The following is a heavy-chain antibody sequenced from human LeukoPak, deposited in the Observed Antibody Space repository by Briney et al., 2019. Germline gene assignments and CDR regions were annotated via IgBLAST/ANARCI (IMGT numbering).Heavy chain of an antibody. D-gene: IGHD3-16*01. J-gene: IGHJ4*02. V-gene: IGHV4-31*03. CDR1: GGTISSGDYY. Sequence: SETLSLTCTVSGGTISSGDYYWTWIGQHPGKGLEWIGYIYYTGSTYYNPSLKSRVILSVDTSKNQFSLRLNSVTAADTAIYYCARVSGGSVIFHYWGQGALVTVSS. CDR3: ARVSGGSVIFHY. CDR2: IYYTGST.